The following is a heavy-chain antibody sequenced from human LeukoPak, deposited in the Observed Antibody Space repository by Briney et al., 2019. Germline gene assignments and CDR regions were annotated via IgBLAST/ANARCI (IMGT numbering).Heavy chain of an antibody. D-gene: IGHD1-26*01. J-gene: IGHJ3*02. Sequence: GGSLRLSCAAPGFTFSDYYMSWIRQAPGKGLEWVSYISSSGTTIYYADSVKGRFTISRDNAKNSLYLQMNSLRAEDTAVYYCATGVVGATGAFDIWGQGTMVTVSS. V-gene: IGHV3-11*01. CDR3: ATGVVGATGAFDI. CDR1: GFTFSDYY. CDR2: ISSSGTTI.